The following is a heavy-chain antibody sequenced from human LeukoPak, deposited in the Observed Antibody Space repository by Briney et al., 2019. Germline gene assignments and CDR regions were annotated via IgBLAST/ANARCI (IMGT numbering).Heavy chain of an antibody. V-gene: IGHV1-8*03. Sequence: APVKVSCKASGYTFTSYDINWVRQATGQGLEWMGWMNPNSGNTGYAQKFQGRVTITRSTSISTAYMELSSLRSEDTAVYYCARGLRLARAYYFDYWGQGTLVTVSS. CDR2: MNPNSGNT. D-gene: IGHD6-19*01. J-gene: IGHJ4*02. CDR3: ARGLRLARAYYFDY. CDR1: GYTFTSYD.